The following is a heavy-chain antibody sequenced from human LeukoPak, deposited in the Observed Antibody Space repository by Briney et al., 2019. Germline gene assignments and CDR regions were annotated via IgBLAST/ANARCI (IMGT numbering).Heavy chain of an antibody. V-gene: IGHV4-30-4*01. Sequence: SQTLSLTCTVSGGSISSGDYYWSWIRQPPGKGLEWIGYIYYSGSTYYTPSLRGRVTISVGTSKNQFSLNLSSGTAADTAVYYCARGYSLDYWGQGTLVTVSS. J-gene: IGHJ4*02. CDR2: IYYSGST. D-gene: IGHD5-18*01. CDR3: ARGYSLDY. CDR1: GGSISSGDYY.